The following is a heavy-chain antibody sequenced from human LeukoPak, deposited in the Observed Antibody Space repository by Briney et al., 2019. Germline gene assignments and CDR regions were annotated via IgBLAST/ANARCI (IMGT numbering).Heavy chain of an antibody. Sequence: ASVKVSCKTSGGSFGSYAISWARQAPGQGLEWMGGIIPIFGTPKYAQNFQGRLTVTADESTSTAYMELSSLRSEDTAVYYCARGTKYYYDSSDNSSDGFDVWGPGTMVSVSS. CDR3: ARGTKYYYDSSDNSSDGFDV. J-gene: IGHJ3*01. CDR2: IIPIFGTP. D-gene: IGHD3-22*01. CDR1: GGSFGSYA. V-gene: IGHV1-69*01.